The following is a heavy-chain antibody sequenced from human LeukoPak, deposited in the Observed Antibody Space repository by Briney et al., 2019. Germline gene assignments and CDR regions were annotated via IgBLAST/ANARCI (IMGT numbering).Heavy chain of an antibody. V-gene: IGHV1-2*02. CDR1: GYTFTGYY. D-gene: IGHD6-13*01. Sequence: GASVKVSCTASGYTFTGYYMHWVRQAPGQGLEWMGWINPNSGGTNYAQKFQGRVTMTRDTSISTAYMELSRLRSDDTAVYYCARVSHSSSWSLENYWGQGTLVTVSS. CDR2: INPNSGGT. J-gene: IGHJ4*02. CDR3: ARVSHSSSWSLENY.